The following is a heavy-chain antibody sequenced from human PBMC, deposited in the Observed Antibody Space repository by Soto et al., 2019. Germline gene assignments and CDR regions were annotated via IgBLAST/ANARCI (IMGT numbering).Heavy chain of an antibody. Sequence: GGSLRLSCAASGFTFSSYEMDWVRQAPGEGMEWLSYITSSGSPIYYADSVKGRFTISRDNAKNSLYLQMNGLRAEDTAVYYCARSGYFDSGGYPYYYYGMDVWGQGTTVTVSS. CDR1: GFTFSSYE. CDR3: ARSGYFDSGGYPYYYYGMDV. J-gene: IGHJ6*02. V-gene: IGHV3-48*03. D-gene: IGHD3-22*01. CDR2: ITSSGSPI.